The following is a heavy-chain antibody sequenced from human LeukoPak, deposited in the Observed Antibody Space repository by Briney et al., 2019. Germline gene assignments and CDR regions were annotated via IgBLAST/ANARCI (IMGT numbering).Heavy chain of an antibody. Sequence: SETLSLTCTVSGGSISSSHYYWGWIRQPPGKGLEWIGSIYYTGSTYYNPSLKSRVTMSVDTPNNQFSLRLSPVTAADTAVYYCVRDGGFYYTASPNSWFDPWGQGTLVTVSS. CDR3: VRDGGFYYTASPNSWFDP. CDR1: GGSISSSHYY. CDR2: IYYTGST. D-gene: IGHD2-15*01. V-gene: IGHV4-39*07. J-gene: IGHJ5*02.